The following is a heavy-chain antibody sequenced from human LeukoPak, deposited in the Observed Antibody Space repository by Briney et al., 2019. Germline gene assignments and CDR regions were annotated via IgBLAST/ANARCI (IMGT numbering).Heavy chain of an antibody. CDR3: ARANIVVVIATSFDY. CDR2: INHSGST. CDR1: GGSFSGYY. D-gene: IGHD2-21*01. Sequence: SETLSLTCAVYGGSFSGYYWSWIRQPPGKGLEWTGEINHSGSTNYNPSLKSRVTITVDTSKNQFSLKLSSVTAADTAVYYCARANIVVVIATSFDYWGQGTLVTVSS. V-gene: IGHV4-34*01. J-gene: IGHJ4*02.